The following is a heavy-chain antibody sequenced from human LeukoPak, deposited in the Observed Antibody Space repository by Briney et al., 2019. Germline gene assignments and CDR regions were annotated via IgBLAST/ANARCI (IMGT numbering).Heavy chain of an antibody. J-gene: IGHJ4*02. CDR3: ARVNAPLATFDH. CDR2: ISHIENT. V-gene: IGHV4-38-2*02. Sequence: SETLSLTCTVSGNSLGDTYFWPWIRQPPGKGLEWIATISHIENTYYNPSLKSRVTILRDTSKNQFSVILSSVTAAETDVYYCARVNAPLATFDHWGQGTLATVS. CDR1: GNSLGDTYF.